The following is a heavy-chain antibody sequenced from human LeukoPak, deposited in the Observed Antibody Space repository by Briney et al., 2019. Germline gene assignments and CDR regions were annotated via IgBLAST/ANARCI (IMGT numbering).Heavy chain of an antibody. V-gene: IGHV4-59*01. CDR3: ARDRIVVVPAAIEYYYYGMDV. CDR1: GGSISSYY. Sequence: SETLSLTCTVSGGSISSYYWSWIRQPPGKGLEWIGYIYYSGSTNYNPSLKSRVTISVDTSKNQFSLKLSSVTAADTAVYYCARDRIVVVPAAIEYYYYGMDVWGKGTTVIVSS. J-gene: IGHJ6*04. D-gene: IGHD2-2*01. CDR2: IYYSGST.